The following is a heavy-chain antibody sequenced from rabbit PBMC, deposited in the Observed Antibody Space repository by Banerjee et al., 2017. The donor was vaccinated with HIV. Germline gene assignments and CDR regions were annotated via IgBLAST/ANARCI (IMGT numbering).Heavy chain of an antibody. V-gene: IGHV1S40*01. CDR3: ARNTGITDYGYATYNL. Sequence: QSLEESGGDLVKPEGSLTLTCKASGFDLSSGYDMCWVRQAPGKGLEWIACITSSGYTAYASWAKGRFTISKTSSTTVTLQMTSLTAADTATYFCARNTGITDYGYATYNLWGPGT. D-gene: IGHD6-1*01. J-gene: IGHJ4*01. CDR2: ITSSGYT. CDR1: GFDLSSGYD.